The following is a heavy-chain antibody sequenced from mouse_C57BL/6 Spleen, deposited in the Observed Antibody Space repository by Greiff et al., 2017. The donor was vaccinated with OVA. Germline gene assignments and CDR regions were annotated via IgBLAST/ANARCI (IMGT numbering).Heavy chain of an antibody. Sequence: EVKLMESGEGLVKPGGSLKLSCAASGFTFSSYAMSWVRQTPETRLEWVAYISSGGDYIYYADTVKGRFTISRDNARNTLYLQMSSLKSEDTAMYYCTRGGYDYDYWGQGTLVTVSA. V-gene: IGHV5-9-1*02. J-gene: IGHJ3*01. D-gene: IGHD2-4*01. CDR1: GFTFSSYA. CDR3: TRGGYDYDY. CDR2: ISSGGDYI.